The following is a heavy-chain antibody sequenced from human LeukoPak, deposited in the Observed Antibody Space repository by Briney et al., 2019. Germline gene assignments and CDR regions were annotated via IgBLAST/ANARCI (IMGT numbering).Heavy chain of an antibody. CDR3: ARKRYYYGSGSYYNFYYFDY. CDR1: GFTFSSYW. V-gene: IGHV3-7*01. D-gene: IGHD3-10*01. CDR2: IKQDGSEK. J-gene: IGHJ4*02. Sequence: GGSLRLSCAASGFTFSSYWMSWVRQAPGKGLEWVANIKQDGSEKYYVDSVKGRFTISRDNAKNSLYLQMNSLRAEDTAVYYCARKRYYYGSGSYYNFYYFDYWGQGTLVTVSS.